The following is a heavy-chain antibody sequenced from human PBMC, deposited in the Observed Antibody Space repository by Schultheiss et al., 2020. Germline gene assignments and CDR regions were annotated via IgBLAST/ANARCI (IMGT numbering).Heavy chain of an antibody. J-gene: IGHJ4*02. CDR3: AIAVGVRYCSSTSCYEGFDY. CDR1: GFTFSSYG. D-gene: IGHD2-2*01. Sequence: GGSLRLSCVASGFTFSSYGMHWVRQAPGKGLEWVGRTRNKANSYTTEYAASVKGRFTISRDDSKNSLYLQMNSLRDEDTAVYYCAIAVGVRYCSSTSCYEGFDYWGQGTLVTVSS. V-gene: IGHV3-72*01. CDR2: TRNKANSYTT.